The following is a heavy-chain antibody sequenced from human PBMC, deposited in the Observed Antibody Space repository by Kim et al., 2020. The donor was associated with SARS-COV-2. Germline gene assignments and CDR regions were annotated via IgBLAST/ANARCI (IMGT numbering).Heavy chain of an antibody. CDR1: GFTFSDFY. CDR2: ISTSSSYT. D-gene: IGHD2-21*02. CDR3: ARGGFCGGDCPSYYYYYAMDV. V-gene: IGHV3-11*05. Sequence: GGSLRLSCAASGFTFSDFYLSWIRQAPGKGLEWVSYISTSSSYTNYADSVKGRFTISRDNAKNSLYLQMNSLRAEDTAVHYCARGGFCGGDCPSYYYYYAMDVWGQGTTVTVSS. J-gene: IGHJ6*02.